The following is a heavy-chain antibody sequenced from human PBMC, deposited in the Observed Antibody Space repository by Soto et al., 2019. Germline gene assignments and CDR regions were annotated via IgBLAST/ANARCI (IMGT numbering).Heavy chain of an antibody. Sequence: QVQLVESGGGVVQPGRSLRLSCAASGFTFSSYGMHWVRQAPGKGLEWVAVISYDGSNKYYADSVKGRFTISRDNSKNTLYLQMNSLRAEDTAVYYCAKAEVPNQLLYYFDYWGQGTLVTVSS. D-gene: IGHD2-2*01. CDR2: ISYDGSNK. J-gene: IGHJ4*02. V-gene: IGHV3-30*18. CDR3: AKAEVPNQLLYYFDY. CDR1: GFTFSSYG.